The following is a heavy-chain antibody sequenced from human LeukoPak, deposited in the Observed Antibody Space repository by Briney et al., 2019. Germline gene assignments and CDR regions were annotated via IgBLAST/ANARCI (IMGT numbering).Heavy chain of an antibody. CDR3: ARGLYYYDSSGSDHYYYYYMDV. J-gene: IGHJ6*03. V-gene: IGHV4-38-2*02. CDR2: IYHSGST. Sequence: PSETLSLTCTVSGYSISSGYYWGWIRQPPGKGLEWIGSIYHSGSTYYNPSLKSRVTISVDTSKNQFSLKLSSVTAADTAVYYCARGLYYYDSSGSDHYYYYYMDVWGTRTTVTVSS. D-gene: IGHD3-22*01. CDR1: GYSISSGYY.